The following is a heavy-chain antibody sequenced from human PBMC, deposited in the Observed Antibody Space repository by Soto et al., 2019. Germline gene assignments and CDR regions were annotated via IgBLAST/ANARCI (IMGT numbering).Heavy chain of an antibody. CDR2: MYYSGSA. J-gene: IGHJ6*02. CDR1: GGSISNNIYL. Sequence: PSETLSLTCTVSGGSISNNIYLWGWIRQPPGKGLEWIATMYYSGSASYNPSLRSRVTISVDTSKNQFSLKLTSVTAADTAMYYCARDLDSYYQRPGGMDVWGQGTTVTVSS. CDR3: ARDLDSYYQRPGGMDV. V-gene: IGHV4-39*02. D-gene: IGHD3-10*01.